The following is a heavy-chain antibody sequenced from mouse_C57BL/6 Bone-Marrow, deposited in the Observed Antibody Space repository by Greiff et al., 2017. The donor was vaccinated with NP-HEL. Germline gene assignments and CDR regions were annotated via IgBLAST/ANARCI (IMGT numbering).Heavy chain of an antibody. V-gene: IGHV5-16*01. Sequence: EVKLVESEGGLVQPGSSMKLSCTASGFTFSDYYMAWVRQVPEKGLEWVANINYDGSSTYYLDSLKSRFIISRDNAKNILYLQMSRLKSEDTATYYCARDDYGSSYRWYFDVWGTGTTVTVSS. CDR3: ARDDYGSSYRWYFDV. J-gene: IGHJ1*03. CDR2: INYDGSST. CDR1: GFTFSDYY. D-gene: IGHD1-1*01.